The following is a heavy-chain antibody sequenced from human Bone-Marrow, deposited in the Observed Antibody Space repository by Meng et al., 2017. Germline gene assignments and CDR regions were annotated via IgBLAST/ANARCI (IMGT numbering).Heavy chain of an antibody. CDR3: ARGYCSTTSCYNRYFDY. J-gene: IGHJ4*02. Sequence: QLQLQESGPGLVKPSETLSLTCTVSGGSIRSSSYYWGWFRQPPGKGLEWIGSIYYTGSTYYNPALKSRVTISLDTSKNQFSLNLSSVTAADTAVYYCARGYCSTTSCYNRYFDYWGLGTLVTVSS. D-gene: IGHD2-2*02. CDR1: GGSIRSSSYY. V-gene: IGHV4-39*01. CDR2: IYYTGST.